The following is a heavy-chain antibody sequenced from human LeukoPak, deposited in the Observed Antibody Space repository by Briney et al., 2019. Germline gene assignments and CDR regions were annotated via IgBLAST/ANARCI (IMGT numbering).Heavy chain of an antibody. V-gene: IGHV3-23*01. J-gene: IGHJ3*01. Sequence: GGSLRLSCVGSGFTFRSHAMSWVRQAPEKGLEFVSGIYENGGTTYYADSVKGRFTISRDNSKNTLYLQMNSLRAEDTAVFYCAKLDFWSGTTWGQGTMVTVSS. D-gene: IGHD3-3*01. CDR1: GFTFRSHA. CDR3: AKLDFWSGTT. CDR2: IYENGGTT.